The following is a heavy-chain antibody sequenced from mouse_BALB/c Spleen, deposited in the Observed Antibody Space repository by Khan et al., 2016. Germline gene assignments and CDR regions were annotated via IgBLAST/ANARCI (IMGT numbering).Heavy chain of an antibody. CDR3: AEDYYGSNWFAY. CDR1: GYTFTNYG. D-gene: IGHD1-1*01. J-gene: IGHJ3*01. Sequence: QIQLVQSGPELKKPGETVKISCKASGYTFTNYGMNWVKQAPGKGLKWMGWINTNTGEPTYAEEFKGRFAFSLETSASTAHLQINSLKNEDTATYFCAEDYYGSNWFAYWGQGTLVTVSA. V-gene: IGHV9-3*02. CDR2: INTNTGEP.